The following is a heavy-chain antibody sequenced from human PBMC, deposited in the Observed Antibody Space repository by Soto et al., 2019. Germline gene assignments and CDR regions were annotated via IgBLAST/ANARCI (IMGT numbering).Heavy chain of an antibody. CDR3: ARVAGDIVVVPAAPGYYGMDV. D-gene: IGHD2-2*01. CDR2: IIPIFGTA. Sequence: QVQLVQSGAEVKKPGSSVKVSCKASGGTFSSYAISWVRQAPGQGLEWMGGIIPIFGTANYAQKFQGRVTITAGEATSTAYMELSSLRSEDTAVYYCARVAGDIVVVPAAPGYYGMDVWGQGTTVTVSS. V-gene: IGHV1-69*01. J-gene: IGHJ6*02. CDR1: GGTFSSYA.